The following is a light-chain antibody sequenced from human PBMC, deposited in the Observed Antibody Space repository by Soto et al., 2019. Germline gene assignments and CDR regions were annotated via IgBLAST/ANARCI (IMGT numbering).Light chain of an antibody. CDR3: QQYDKWPRT. CDR2: GAS. CDR1: QSVSSSY. V-gene: IGKV3-20*01. Sequence: EIVLTQSPGTLSLSPGERATFSCRASQSVSSSYLAWYQQKPGQAPRLLIYGASSGATGIPARFSGGGSGAEYTLTTSSLQSEDFAVYYCQQYDKWPRTFGQGTKVDIK. J-gene: IGKJ1*01.